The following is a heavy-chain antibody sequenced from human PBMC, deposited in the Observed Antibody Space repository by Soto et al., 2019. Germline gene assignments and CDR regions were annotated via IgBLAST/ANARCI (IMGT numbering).Heavy chain of an antibody. J-gene: IGHJ4*02. V-gene: IGHV3-30-3*01. Sequence: QVQLVESGGGVVQPGRSLRLSCAASGFTFSSYAMHWVRQAPGKGLEWVAVISYDGSNKYYADSVKGRFTISRDNSKNTLYLQMNSLKADDTAVYYCARDAADYYDSSGYYWAALDYWGQGTLVTVSS. CDR1: GFTFSSYA. CDR2: ISYDGSNK. CDR3: ARDAADYYDSSGYYWAALDY. D-gene: IGHD3-22*01.